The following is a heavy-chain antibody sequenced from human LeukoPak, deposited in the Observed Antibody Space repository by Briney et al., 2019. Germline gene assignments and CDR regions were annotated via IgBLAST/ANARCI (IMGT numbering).Heavy chain of an antibody. CDR3: ARRRYYGSGSLYFDY. CDR2: IYYSGST. J-gene: IGHJ4*02. CDR1: GGSISSSSYY. V-gene: IGHV4-39*01. D-gene: IGHD3-10*01. Sequence: PSETLSLTCTVSGGSISSSSYYWGWIRQPPGKGLEWIGGIYYSGSTYYNPSLKSRVTISVDTSKNQFSLKLSSVTAADTAVYYCARRRYYGSGSLYFDYWGQGTLVTVSS.